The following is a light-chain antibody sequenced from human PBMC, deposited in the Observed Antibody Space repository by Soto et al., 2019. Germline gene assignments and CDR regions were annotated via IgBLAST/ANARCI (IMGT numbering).Light chain of an antibody. CDR3: QQYSSDSPT. J-gene: IGKJ2*01. Sequence: DIQMTQSPSTLSASVGDRVTITCRASQSVSSWLAWYQQKPGKAPNLLIYDASSLESGVPSRFSGSGSGTEFTLTISSLQPDDFATYYCQQYSSDSPTFGQGTKLEIK. CDR1: QSVSSW. V-gene: IGKV1-5*01. CDR2: DAS.